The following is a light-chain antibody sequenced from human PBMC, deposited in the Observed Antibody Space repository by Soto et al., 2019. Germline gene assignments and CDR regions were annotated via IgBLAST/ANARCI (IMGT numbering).Light chain of an antibody. J-gene: IGKJ4*01. Sequence: EIVMTQSPATLSLSPGERATLSCRASQTVRNNYLAWYQQKPGQAPRLLIYGASTRATGIPARFSGSGSGTEFTLTISSLQSEDFAVYYCQQYNNWPPLTFGGGTKVDIK. V-gene: IGKV3-15*01. CDR3: QQYNNWPPLT. CDR2: GAS. CDR1: QTVRNN.